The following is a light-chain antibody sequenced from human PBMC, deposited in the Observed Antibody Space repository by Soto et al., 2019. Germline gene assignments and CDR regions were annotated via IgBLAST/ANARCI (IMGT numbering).Light chain of an antibody. CDR1: QSISSN. CDR2: DTS. J-gene: IGKJ2*01. CDR3: QQCNDWPLS. Sequence: EIVMTQSPATLSVSPGERATLSCRASQSISSNLAWYQQKPGQPPRLLIYDTSTRATGLPARFSGSGSGTEFTLTINSLQSEDFAVYYCQQCNDWPLSFGQGTKVDIK. V-gene: IGKV3-15*01.